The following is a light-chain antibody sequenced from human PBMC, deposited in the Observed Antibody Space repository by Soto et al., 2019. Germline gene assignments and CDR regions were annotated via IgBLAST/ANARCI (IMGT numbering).Light chain of an antibody. CDR1: SSNIGNNF. J-gene: IGLJ1*01. CDR2: DNN. Sequence: QSVLKQPPSVSAAPGQKVTISYSGSSSNIGNNFVTWYQQLTGTDPKLLIYDNNKRPSGIPDRFPGNQSGTSATLGITGLQTGDEGVYYCGSWDSSLTYVFGTGTKLTVL. V-gene: IGLV1-51*01. CDR3: GSWDSSLTYV.